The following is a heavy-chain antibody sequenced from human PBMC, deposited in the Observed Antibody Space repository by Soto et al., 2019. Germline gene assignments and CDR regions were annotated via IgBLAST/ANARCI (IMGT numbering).Heavy chain of an antibody. D-gene: IGHD3-3*01. J-gene: IGHJ4*02. V-gene: IGHV1-2*04. CDR2: INPNSGGT. Sequence: QVQLVQSGAEVKKPGASVKVSCKASGYTFTGYYMHWVRQAPGQGLEWMGWINPNSGGTNYAQKFQGWVTMTRDTSISTAYMELSRLRSDDTAVYYCARGGETYYDFWSGSTANTSSSADYWGQGTLVTVSS. CDR1: GYTFTGYY. CDR3: ARGGETYYDFWSGSTANTSSSADY.